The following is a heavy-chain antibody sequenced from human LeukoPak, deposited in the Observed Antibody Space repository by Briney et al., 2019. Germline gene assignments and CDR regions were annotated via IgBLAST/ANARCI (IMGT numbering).Heavy chain of an antibody. CDR1: GGSISGNTYY. Sequence: SETLSLTCTVSGGSISGNTYYWGWIRQPPGKGLEWIGSMFYNGSPYYNPSLKSRATISVDTSNNQFSLRVSSVTAADTAVYYCARRRGYSGSYYYFDYWGQGTLVTVSS. V-gene: IGHV4-39*01. J-gene: IGHJ4*02. D-gene: IGHD6-13*01. CDR2: MFYNGSP. CDR3: ARRRGYSGSYYYFDY.